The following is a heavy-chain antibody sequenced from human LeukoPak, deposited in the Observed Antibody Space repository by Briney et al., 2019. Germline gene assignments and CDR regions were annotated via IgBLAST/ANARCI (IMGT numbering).Heavy chain of an antibody. CDR2: ISGSGGST. V-gene: IGHV3-23*01. Sequence: PGGSLRLSCAASGFTFSSYAMSWVHQAPGKGLEWVSAISGSGGSTYYADSVKGRFTISRDNSKNTLYLQMNSLRAEDTAVYYCAKYRTAPNWFDPWGQGTLVTVSS. J-gene: IGHJ5*02. CDR3: AKYRTAPNWFDP. D-gene: IGHD2-21*02. CDR1: GFTFSSYA.